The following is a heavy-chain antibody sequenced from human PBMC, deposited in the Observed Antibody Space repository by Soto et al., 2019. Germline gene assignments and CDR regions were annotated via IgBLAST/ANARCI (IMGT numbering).Heavy chain of an antibody. J-gene: IGHJ6*02. Sequence: QVQLQESGPGLVKPSQTLSLTCTVSGGSISSGDYYWSWIRQPPGKGLEWLGYIYYSGRTYYNPSLKSRVTISVDTSKNQFSLKLSSVTAADTAVYYCARFAVNAYYAYGMDVWGQGTTVTVSS. D-gene: IGHD4-17*01. CDR1: GGSISSGDYY. CDR3: ARFAVNAYYAYGMDV. V-gene: IGHV4-30-4*01. CDR2: IYYSGRT.